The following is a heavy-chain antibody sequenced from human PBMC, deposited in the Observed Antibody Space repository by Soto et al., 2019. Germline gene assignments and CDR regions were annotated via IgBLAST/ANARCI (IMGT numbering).Heavy chain of an antibody. CDR3: QVVGTTWVDY. CDR2: IIPTVGLA. V-gene: IGHV1-69*02. CDR1: GGTFNTYT. J-gene: IGHJ4*02. Sequence: QVHLVQSGAEVKKPGSSVKVSCKTSGGTFNTYTFNWVRQAPGQGLEWMGSIIPTVGLANYAQKFQGRVTITADQSTSTAYMEMRSLISEDTAVDYCQVVGTTWVDYWGQGTLVTVSS. D-gene: IGHD2-21*02.